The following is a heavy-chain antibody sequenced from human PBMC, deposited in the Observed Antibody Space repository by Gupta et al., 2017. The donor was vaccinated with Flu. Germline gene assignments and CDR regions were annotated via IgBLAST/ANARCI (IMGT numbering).Heavy chain of an antibody. V-gene: IGHV3-9*01. CDR1: GVTFDDYA. D-gene: IGHD6-19*01. CDR3: AKDVPSSGWYFGFDY. J-gene: IGHJ4*02. Sequence: EVQLVESGGGLVQPGRSLRLSCAASGVTFDDYAMHWVRQAPGKGLEWVSGISWNSGSIGYADSVKGRFTISRDNAKNSLYLQMNSLRAEDTALYYCAKDVPSSGWYFGFDYWGQGTLVTVSS. CDR2: ISWNSGSI.